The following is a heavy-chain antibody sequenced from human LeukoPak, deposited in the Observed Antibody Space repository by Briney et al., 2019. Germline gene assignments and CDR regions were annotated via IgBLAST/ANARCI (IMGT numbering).Heavy chain of an antibody. CDR2: IYTSGST. CDR1: GGSISSGSYY. J-gene: IGHJ6*03. Sequence: PSETLSLTCTVSGGSISSGSYYWSWIRQPAGKGLEWIGRIYTSGSTNYNPSLNSRVTISLDTSKSQFSLKLNSVTAADTAVYYCARVPRSYYYYYMDVWGKGTTVTVSS. CDR3: ARVPRSYYYYYMDV. V-gene: IGHV4-61*02.